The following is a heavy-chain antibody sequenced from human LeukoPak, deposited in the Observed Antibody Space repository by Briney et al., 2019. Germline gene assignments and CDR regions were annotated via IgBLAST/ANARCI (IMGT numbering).Heavy chain of an antibody. CDR2: IYYSGST. Sequence: SETLSLTCTVSSGSTSSYYWSWIRQPPGKGLEWIGYIYYSGSTNYNPSLKSRVTISVDTSKNQFSLKLSSVTAADTAVYYCARDRGDDFWSGYYYAFDIWGQGTMVTVSS. V-gene: IGHV4-59*01. CDR1: SGSTSSYY. J-gene: IGHJ3*02. D-gene: IGHD3-3*01. CDR3: ARDRGDDFWSGYYYAFDI.